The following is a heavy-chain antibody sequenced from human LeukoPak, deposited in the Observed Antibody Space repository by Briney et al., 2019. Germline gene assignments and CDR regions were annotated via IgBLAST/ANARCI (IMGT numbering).Heavy chain of an antibody. D-gene: IGHD3-10*02. V-gene: IGHV3-20*04. Sequence: GGSLRLSCAASGFTFDDYGMSWVRQAPGQGLQWVSGINWNGGSTGYADSVKGQFTISRDNAKNSLYLQMNSLRAEDTAVYYCAELGITMIGGVWGKGTTVTISS. CDR2: INWNGGST. J-gene: IGHJ6*04. CDR3: AELGITMIGGV. CDR1: GFTFDDYG.